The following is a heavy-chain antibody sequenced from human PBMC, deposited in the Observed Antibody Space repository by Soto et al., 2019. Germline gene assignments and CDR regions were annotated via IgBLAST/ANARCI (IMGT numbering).Heavy chain of an antibody. V-gene: IGHV3-11*06. J-gene: IGHJ4*02. CDR3: ARPYDLYGDYCFDY. CDR2: ISSSSSYT. CDR1: GFTFSDYY. D-gene: IGHD4-17*01. Sequence: SGGSLRLSCAASGFTFSDYYMSWIRQAPGKGLEWVSYISSSSSYTNYADSVKGRFTISRDNAKNSLYLQMNSLRAEDTAVYYCARPYDLYGDYCFDYWGKGTLVTVSS.